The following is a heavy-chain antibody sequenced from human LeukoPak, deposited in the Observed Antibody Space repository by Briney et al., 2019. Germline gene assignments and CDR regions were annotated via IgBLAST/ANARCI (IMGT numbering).Heavy chain of an antibody. J-gene: IGHJ4*02. CDR2: IWYDGSNK. CDR1: GFTFSSYG. D-gene: IGHD5-18*01. Sequence: GGSLRLSCAASGFTFSSYGMHWVRQAPGKGLEWVAVIWYDGSNKYYADSVKGRFTISRDNSKNTLYLQMNSLRAEDTAVYYCAKDRGYSYGSTYYWGQGTLVTVSS. CDR3: AKDRGYSYGSTYY. V-gene: IGHV3-33*06.